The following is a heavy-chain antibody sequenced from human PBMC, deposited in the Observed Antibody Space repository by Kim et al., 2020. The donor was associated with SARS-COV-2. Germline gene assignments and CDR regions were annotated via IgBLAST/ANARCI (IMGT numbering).Heavy chain of an antibody. CDR1: GFMFSDSA. CDR2: IRNKANSYAT. J-gene: IGHJ3*02. D-gene: IGHD5-18*01. CDR3: SRGTPYTESYRDAFDI. V-gene: IGHV3-73*01. Sequence: GGSLRLSCAASGFMFSDSAMHWVRQASGKGLEWVGRIRNKANSYATTYGVSVKGRFTISRDDYKNTAYLQMNSLKTEDSTVYYCSRGTPYTESYRDAFDIWGQGTMVTVSS.